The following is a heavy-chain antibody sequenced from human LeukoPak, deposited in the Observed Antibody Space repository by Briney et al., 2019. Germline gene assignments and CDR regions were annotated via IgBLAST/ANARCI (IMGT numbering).Heavy chain of an antibody. CDR1: GFTFSSYS. J-gene: IGHJ6*04. D-gene: IGHD3-10*01. Sequence: GGSLRLSCAASGFTFSSYSMSWVRQAPGKGLEWVSAINRSGSSTYYAYSVKGRFTISRDNSKNTLYLQMNSLTAEDTAVYYCAKCLPSGLHRYYYGMDVWGKGTTVTVSS. CDR3: AKCLPSGLHRYYYGMDV. CDR2: INRSGSST. V-gene: IGHV3-23*01.